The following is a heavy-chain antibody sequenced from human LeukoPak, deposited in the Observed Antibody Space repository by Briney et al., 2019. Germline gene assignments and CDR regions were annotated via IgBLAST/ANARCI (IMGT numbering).Heavy chain of an antibody. Sequence: SETLSLTCAVYGGPFSGYYWSWIRQPPGKGLEWIGEINHSGSTNYNPSLKSRVTISVDTSKNQFSLKLSSVTAADTAVYYCARYSSSWSPRGFDPWGQGTLVTVSS. V-gene: IGHV4-34*01. J-gene: IGHJ5*02. CDR1: GGPFSGYY. CDR2: INHSGST. D-gene: IGHD6-13*01. CDR3: ARYSSSWSPRGFDP.